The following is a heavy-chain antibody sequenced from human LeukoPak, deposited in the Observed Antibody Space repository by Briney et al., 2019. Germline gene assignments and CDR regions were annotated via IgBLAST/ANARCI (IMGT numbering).Heavy chain of an antibody. CDR2: ISSTSNCI. CDR3: ARVPGDY. J-gene: IGHJ4*02. Sequence: GGSLRLSWAASGYTFSSFSMNWIRQSPGKGLEWVSSISSTSNCIYYADSVKGRFTISRDDAKNSLYLQMNSLRAEDTAVYYCARVPGDYWGQGTLVTVSS. CDR1: GYTFSSFS. V-gene: IGHV3-21*01.